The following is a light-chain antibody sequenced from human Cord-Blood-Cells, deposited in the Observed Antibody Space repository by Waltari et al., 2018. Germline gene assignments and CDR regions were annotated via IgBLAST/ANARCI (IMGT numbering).Light chain of an antibody. V-gene: IGKV4-1*01. CDR1: QSVLYSSNNKNY. CDR3: QQYYSTPLT. J-gene: IGKJ4*02. Sequence: DLVMTQSPASLAVSLGERATINCKSSQSVLYSSNNKNYLAWYHQKPGQPPKLLIYWASTRESGVPDRFSGSESGTDFTLTISSLQAEDVAVYYCQQYYSTPLTFGGGTKVEIK. CDR2: WAS.